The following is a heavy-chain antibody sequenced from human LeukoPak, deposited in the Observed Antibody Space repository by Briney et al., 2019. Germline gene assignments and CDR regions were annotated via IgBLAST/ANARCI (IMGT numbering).Heavy chain of an antibody. CDR1: GGSISSYY. D-gene: IGHD4-17*01. J-gene: IGHJ5*02. Sequence: SETLSLTCTVSGGSISSYYWSWIRQPPGKGLEWIGSLYYSGSTYYNSSLKSRVTISVDTSKNQFSLKLTSVTAADTAVYYCARVMTTVPRVWSWFDPWGQGTLVTVSS. CDR2: LYYSGST. CDR3: ARVMTTVPRVWSWFDP. V-gene: IGHV4-59*12.